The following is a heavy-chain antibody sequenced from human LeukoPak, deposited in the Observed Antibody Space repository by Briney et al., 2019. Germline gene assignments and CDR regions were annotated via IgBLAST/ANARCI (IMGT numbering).Heavy chain of an antibody. CDR2: INPNSGGT. J-gene: IGHJ6*03. V-gene: IGHV1-2*02. Sequence: GASVKVSCKASGYTFTGYYMHWVRQAPGQGLEWMGWINPNSGGTNYAQKFQGRVTMTRDTSISTAYMELSRLRSDDTAVYYCARLTYYYDSSGYYYYYYMDVWGKGTTVTISS. D-gene: IGHD3-22*01. CDR3: ARLTYYYDSSGYYYYYYMDV. CDR1: GYTFTGYY.